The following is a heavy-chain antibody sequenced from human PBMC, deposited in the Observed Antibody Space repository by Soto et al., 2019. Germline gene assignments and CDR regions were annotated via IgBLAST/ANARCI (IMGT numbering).Heavy chain of an antibody. CDR1: GDYISSNSHY. CDR3: ASQQLVHYYYGMDV. Sequence: SETLSLTCTVSGDYISSNSHYWGWIRQPPGKGLEYIANIYYDGNTYYNPSLKSRVTISLDTSKNQFSLRLNSVTAADTAVYYCASQQLVHYYYGMDVWGQGTTVTVSS. D-gene: IGHD6-13*01. V-gene: IGHV4-39*01. J-gene: IGHJ6*02. CDR2: IYYDGNT.